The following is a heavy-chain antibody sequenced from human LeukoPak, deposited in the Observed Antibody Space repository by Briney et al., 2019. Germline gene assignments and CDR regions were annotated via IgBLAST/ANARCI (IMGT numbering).Heavy chain of an antibody. Sequence: GGSLRLSCAASGLTFSSYSMNWVRQAPGKGLEWVSSISSSSSYIYYADSVKGRFTISRDNAKNSLYLQMDSLRAEDTAVYYCARAPEGYLDYWGQGTLVTVSS. CDR3: ARAPEGYLDY. D-gene: IGHD1-14*01. V-gene: IGHV3-21*01. CDR2: ISSSSSYI. J-gene: IGHJ4*02. CDR1: GLTFSSYS.